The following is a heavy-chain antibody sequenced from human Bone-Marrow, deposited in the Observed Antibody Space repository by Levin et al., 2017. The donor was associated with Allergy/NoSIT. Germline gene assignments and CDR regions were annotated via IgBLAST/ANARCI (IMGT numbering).Heavy chain of an antibody. CDR3: AKKLGLPVTGDYGMDG. J-gene: IGHJ6*02. V-gene: IGHV3-23*01. Sequence: PGGSLRLSCAASGFSFSSYAMNWVRQAPGKGLEGVAIVSGNSGLTYYGESVKGRFTIYRDNANNIVYLQMNSLRAEDTAVYYCAKKLGLPVTGDYGMDGWGQGTTVTVSS. CDR2: VSGNSGLT. CDR1: GFSFSSYA. D-gene: IGHD2-21*02.